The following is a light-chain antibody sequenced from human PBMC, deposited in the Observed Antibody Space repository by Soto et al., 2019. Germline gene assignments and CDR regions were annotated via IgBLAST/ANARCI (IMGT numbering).Light chain of an antibody. J-gene: IGKJ2*01. V-gene: IGKV3D-15*01. CDR3: KQYNNWAPKHT. CDR2: DAS. Sequence: EIVMTQSPATLSVSPGERATLSCRASQSVSSNLAWYQQKPGQAPRLPIYDASTRATGIPAGYSGNGYGTEITLTISTLHSEDFAVYYCKQYNNWAPKHTFGQGTKLEIK. CDR1: QSVSSN.